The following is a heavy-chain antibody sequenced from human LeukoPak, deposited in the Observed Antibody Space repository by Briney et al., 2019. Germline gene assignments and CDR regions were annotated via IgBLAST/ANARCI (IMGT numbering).Heavy chain of an antibody. CDR1: GYTFTSYG. CDR3: ARVLYYSHSSGRIGAFDI. V-gene: IGHV1-18*03. D-gene: IGHD6-19*01. Sequence: ASVKVSCKASGYTFTSYGISWVRQAPGQGLEWMGWISAYNSNTNYAQKLQGRVTMTTDTSTRTSYMELRSLRSDDICVYNCARVLYYSHSSGRIGAFDIWGQGTMVTVSS. J-gene: IGHJ3*02. CDR2: ISAYNSNT.